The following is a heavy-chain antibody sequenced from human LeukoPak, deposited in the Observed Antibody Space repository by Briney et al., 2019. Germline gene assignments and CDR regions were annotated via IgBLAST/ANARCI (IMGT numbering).Heavy chain of an antibody. Sequence: PSETLSLTCTVSGGSISSSSYYWGWIRQPPGKGLEWIESIYYSGSTYYNPSLKSRVTISVDTSKNQFSLKLSSVTAADTAVYYCARRGNYDFWSGSMPGRGGFDPWGQGTLVTVSS. D-gene: IGHD3-3*01. J-gene: IGHJ5*02. V-gene: IGHV4-39*01. CDR2: IYYSGST. CDR3: ARRGNYDFWSGSMPGRGGFDP. CDR1: GGSISSSSYY.